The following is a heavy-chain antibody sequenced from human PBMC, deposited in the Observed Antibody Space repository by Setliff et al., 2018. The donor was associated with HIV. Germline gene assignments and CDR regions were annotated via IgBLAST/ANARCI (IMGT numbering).Heavy chain of an antibody. CDR1: GYTFTGYY. D-gene: IGHD5-12*01. CDR3: ARQVSIPGVAITPVDY. CDR2: FDPEDGET. Sequence: VSCKASGYTFTGYYMHWVRQAPGQGLEWMANFDPEDGETFYAQKFQGRLTMTEDTSTDTAYMELSSLRSDDTAIYYCARQVSIPGVAITPVDYWGQGALVTVSS. V-gene: IGHV1-24*01. J-gene: IGHJ4*02.